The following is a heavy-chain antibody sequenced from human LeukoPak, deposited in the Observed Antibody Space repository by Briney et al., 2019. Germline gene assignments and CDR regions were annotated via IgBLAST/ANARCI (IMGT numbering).Heavy chain of an antibody. Sequence: SETLSLTCTVSGGSISSSSYYWGWIRQPPGKGLEWIGYIYYSGSTYYNPSLKSRVTISVDRSKNQFSLKLSSVTAADTAVYYCARDTSSSSPFGDWGQGTLVTVSS. CDR1: GGSISSSSYY. CDR3: ARDTSSSSPFGD. V-gene: IGHV4-39*07. J-gene: IGHJ4*02. D-gene: IGHD6-13*01. CDR2: IYYSGST.